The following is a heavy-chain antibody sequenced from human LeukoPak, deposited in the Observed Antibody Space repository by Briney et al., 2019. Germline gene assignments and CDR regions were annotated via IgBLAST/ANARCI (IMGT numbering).Heavy chain of an antibody. V-gene: IGHV1-18*01. CDR3: ARDTHRTSDAFDI. CDR1: GYTFTSYG. Sequence: ASVKVSCKASGYTFTSYGITWVRQAPGQGLEWMGWISGYNGNTNYAQKLQGRVTMTTDTSTSTAYMELRSLRSDDTAVYYCARDTHRTSDAFDIWGQGTMVTVSS. CDR2: ISGYNGNT. J-gene: IGHJ3*02.